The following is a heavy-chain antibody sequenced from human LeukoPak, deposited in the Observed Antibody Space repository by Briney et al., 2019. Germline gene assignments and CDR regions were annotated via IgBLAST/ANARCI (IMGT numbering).Heavy chain of an antibody. V-gene: IGHV3-21*06. CDR2: ISSSSSYM. CDR1: GFTFSSYS. CDR3: AKGRYSTSATFTINPFDY. Sequence: TGGSLRLSCAASGFTFSSYSMNWVRQAPGKGLEWVSSISSSSSYMYYADSVKGRFTISRDNSKSTLDLQMNSLRVEDTAVYYCAKGRYSTSATFTINPFDYWGQGILVTVSS. J-gene: IGHJ4*02. D-gene: IGHD6-13*01.